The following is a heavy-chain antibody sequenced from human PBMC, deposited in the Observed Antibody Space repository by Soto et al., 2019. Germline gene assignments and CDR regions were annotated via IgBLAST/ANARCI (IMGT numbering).Heavy chain of an antibody. D-gene: IGHD5-12*01. CDR1: GGSISSGGYY. CDR2: LYYSGGT. CDR3: AREEGGGYDHRWFDP. Sequence: QVQLQESGPGLVKPSQTLSLTCTVSGGSISSGGYYWSWIRQHPGKGLEWIGYLYYSGGTYYNPPLKSRVTISVDTSKNQFSRKLSSVTAADTAVYYCAREEGGGYDHRWFDPWGQGTLVTVSS. V-gene: IGHV4-31*03. J-gene: IGHJ5*02.